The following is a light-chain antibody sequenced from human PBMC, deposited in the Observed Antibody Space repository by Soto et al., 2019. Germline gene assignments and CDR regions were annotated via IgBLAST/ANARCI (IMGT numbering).Light chain of an antibody. V-gene: IGLV2-14*01. CDR1: SSDVGGYNY. CDR3: SSYTSSSTPYVV. CDR2: EVS. J-gene: IGLJ2*01. Sequence: QSALTQPASVSGSPGQSITISCTGTSSDVGGYNYVSWYQQHPGKAPKLVIYEVSNRPSGVSNRFSGSKSGNTASLTISGLQAEDEADYYCSSYTSSSTPYVVFGGGTKLTLL.